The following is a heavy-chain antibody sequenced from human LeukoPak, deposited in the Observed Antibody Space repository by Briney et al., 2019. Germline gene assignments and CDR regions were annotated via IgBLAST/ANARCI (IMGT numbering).Heavy chain of an antibody. CDR1: GGTFSSYA. CDR3: ARSQFSGFDAFDI. D-gene: IGHD3-10*01. J-gene: IGHJ3*02. Sequence: ASVKVSCKASGGTFSSYAISWVRQAPGQGLEWMGGIIPIFGTANYAQKFQGRVTITADESTSTAYMELSSLRSEDTAVYYCARSQFSGFDAFDIWGQGTMVTVSS. V-gene: IGHV1-69*13. CDR2: IIPIFGTA.